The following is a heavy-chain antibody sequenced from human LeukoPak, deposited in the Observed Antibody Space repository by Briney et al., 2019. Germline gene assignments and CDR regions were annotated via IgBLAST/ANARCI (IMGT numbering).Heavy chain of an antibody. CDR1: GGSITSYY. Sequence: SETLSLTCTVSGGSITSYYWSWIRQPPGKGLEWIGHMYYSGNSNYNPSLKSRVAISVDTSKSQFSLRLNSVTAADTAVYYCAARFLEWPSYPSWAQGTLVTVSS. CDR2: MYYSGNS. CDR3: AARFLEWPSYPS. D-gene: IGHD3-3*01. J-gene: IGHJ5*02. V-gene: IGHV4-59*03.